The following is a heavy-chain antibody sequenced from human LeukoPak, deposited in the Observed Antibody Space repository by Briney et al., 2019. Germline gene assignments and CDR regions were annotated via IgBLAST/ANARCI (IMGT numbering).Heavy chain of an antibody. Sequence: GGSLRLSCGASVFSLSGYGMHCVRQAPGKGLEGVALIWSAGTNEFYADAVKGRFTISRDNSKNIVHLHMNSLRGDETALYYCAREGVRGYGMDVWGQGTTVTVSS. CDR3: AREGVRGYGMDV. V-gene: IGHV3-33*08. D-gene: IGHD3-10*02. CDR2: IWSAGTNE. CDR1: VFSLSGYG. J-gene: IGHJ6*02.